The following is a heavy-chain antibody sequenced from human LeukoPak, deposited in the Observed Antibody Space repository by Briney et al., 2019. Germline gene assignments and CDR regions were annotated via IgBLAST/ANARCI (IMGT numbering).Heavy chain of an antibody. CDR1: GYSISSGYY. Sequence: PSETLSLTCAVSGYSISSGYYWGWIRQPPGKGLEWIGSIYQSGSTYYTPSLKSRVTISVDTSKNQFSLKLSSVTAADTAVYYCARGRAAAGRGWFDPWGQGTLVTVSS. V-gene: IGHV4-38-2*01. CDR3: ARGRAAAGRGWFDP. D-gene: IGHD6-13*01. J-gene: IGHJ5*02. CDR2: IYQSGST.